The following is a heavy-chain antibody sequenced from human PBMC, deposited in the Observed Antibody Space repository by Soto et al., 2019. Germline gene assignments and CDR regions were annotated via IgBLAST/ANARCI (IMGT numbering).Heavy chain of an antibody. CDR2: LYYGGST. CDR3: ARQLPVGATSWFDP. Sequence: PSETLSLTCSVSGGSINSDDSFWGWVRQSPGKGLEWIGSLYYGGSTFYNPSLKSRVTISLDTSKNQFSLRLTSVTAADTDIYYCARQLPVGATSWFDPWGQGTLVTVSS. J-gene: IGHJ5*02. V-gene: IGHV4-39*01. CDR1: GGSINSDDSF. D-gene: IGHD1-26*01.